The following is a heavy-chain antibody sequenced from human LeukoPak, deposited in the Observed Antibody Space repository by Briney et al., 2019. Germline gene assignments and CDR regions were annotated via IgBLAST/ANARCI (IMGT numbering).Heavy chain of an antibody. CDR2: IIPIFGTA. CDR1: GDTFSSYA. D-gene: IGHD2-2*02. V-gene: IGHV1-69*05. Sequence: SVKVSCKASGDTFSSYAISCVRHAPGQGLECMGGIIPIFGTANYAQKFQGRVTITTDESTSTAYMELSSLRSEDTAVYYCARAGGGYCSSTSCYSLAPFDHWGQGTLVTVSS. J-gene: IGHJ4*02. CDR3: ARAGGGYCSSTSCYSLAPFDH.